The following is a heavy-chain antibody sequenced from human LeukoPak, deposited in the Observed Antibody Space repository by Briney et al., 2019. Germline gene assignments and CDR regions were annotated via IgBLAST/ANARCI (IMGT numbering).Heavy chain of an antibody. J-gene: IGHJ4*02. Sequence: SETLSLTCAAYGGSFSGYYWSWIRQPPGKGLEWIGEINHSGSTNYNPSLKSRVTISVDTSKNQFSLKLSSVTAADTAVYYCARGPYCSGGSCYSDFDYWGQGTLVTVSS. D-gene: IGHD2-15*01. CDR1: GGSFSGYY. CDR2: INHSGST. V-gene: IGHV4-34*01. CDR3: ARGPYCSGGSCYSDFDY.